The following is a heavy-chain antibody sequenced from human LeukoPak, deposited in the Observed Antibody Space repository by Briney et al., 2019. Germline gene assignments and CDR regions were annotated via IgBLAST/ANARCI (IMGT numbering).Heavy chain of an antibody. V-gene: IGHV1-2*02. D-gene: IGHD3-16*02. CDR3: ARGGDYDYVGGSYRPNDY. Sequence: ASEKVSCKASGYTFTDFYMYWVRQAPRQGLEWMGWINPKNGGTNSPQKFLGRVTMTRDTSISTVYMELSSLRIDDTAVFYCARGGDYDYVGGSYRPNDYWGQGTLVTVSS. J-gene: IGHJ4*02. CDR2: INPKNGGT. CDR1: GYTFTDFY.